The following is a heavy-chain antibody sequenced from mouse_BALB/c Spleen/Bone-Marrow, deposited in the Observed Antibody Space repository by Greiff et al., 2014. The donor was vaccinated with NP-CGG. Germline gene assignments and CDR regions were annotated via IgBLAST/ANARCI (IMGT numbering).Heavy chain of an antibody. V-gene: IGHV1S56*01. CDR1: GYTFTSYY. J-gene: IGHJ4*01. CDR2: IYPGNVNT. CDR3: ARWGNYGDYAMDY. D-gene: IGHD2-1*01. Sequence: VKLQESGPELVKPGASVRISCKASGYTFTSYYIHWVKQRPGQGLEWIGWIYPGNVNTKYNEKFKGKATLTADKSSSTAYMQLSSLTSEDSAVYFCARWGNYGDYAMDYWGQGTSVTVSS.